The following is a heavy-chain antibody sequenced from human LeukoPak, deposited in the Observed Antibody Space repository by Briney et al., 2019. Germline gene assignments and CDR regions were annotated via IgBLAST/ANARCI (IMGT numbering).Heavy chain of an antibody. J-gene: IGHJ3*02. Sequence: PSETLSLTCTVSGGSISSYYWSWIRQPPGKGLEWIGYIYYSGSTNYNPSLKSRVTISVDTSKNQFSLKLSSVTAADTAVYYCGRDWVDAFDIWGQGTMVTVSS. CDR3: GRDWVDAFDI. CDR1: GGSISSYY. V-gene: IGHV4-59*01. D-gene: IGHD3-16*01. CDR2: IYYSGST.